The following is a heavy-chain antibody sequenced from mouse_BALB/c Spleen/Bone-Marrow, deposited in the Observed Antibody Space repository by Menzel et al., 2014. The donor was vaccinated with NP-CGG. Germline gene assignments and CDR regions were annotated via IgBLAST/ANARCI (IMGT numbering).Heavy chain of an antibody. V-gene: IGHV5-6-3*01. D-gene: IGHD1-1*01. CDR1: GFTFXSYG. Sequence: EVMLVESGGGLVQPGGSLKLSCVASGFTFXSYGMSWVRQTPDKRLELVATINNNGGSTYYPDSVKGQFTISRDNAKYTLYLQMSSLKSEDTAMYYCARVYGWYFDVWGAGTTVTVSS. CDR2: INNNGGST. CDR3: ARVYGWYFDV. J-gene: IGHJ1*01.